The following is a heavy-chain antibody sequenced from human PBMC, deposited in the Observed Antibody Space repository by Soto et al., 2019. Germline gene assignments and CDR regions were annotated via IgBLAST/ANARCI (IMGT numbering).Heavy chain of an antibody. J-gene: IGHJ4*02. CDR3: ARSTYYYDSSGPRPLGYFDY. CDR1: GGTFSSYA. V-gene: IGHV1-69*13. D-gene: IGHD3-22*01. CDR2: IIPIFGTA. Sequence: SVKVSCKASGGTFSSYAISWVRQAPGQGLEWMGGIIPIFGTANYAQKFQGRVTITADESTSTAYMELSSLRSEDTAVYYCARSTYYYDSSGPRPLGYFDYWGQGTLVTVSS.